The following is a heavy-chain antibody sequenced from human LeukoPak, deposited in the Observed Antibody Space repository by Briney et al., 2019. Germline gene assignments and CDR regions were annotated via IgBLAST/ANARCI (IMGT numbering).Heavy chain of an antibody. Sequence: GGSLRLSCAASGFTFSSYAMSWVRQAPGKGLEWVSAISGSGGSTYYADSVKGRFTISRDNSKNTLYLQMTSLRVEDTAVYYCASGRHDFLHWGQGTLVTVSS. CDR2: ISGSGGST. V-gene: IGHV3-23*01. D-gene: IGHD3/OR15-3a*01. CDR3: ASGRHDFLH. CDR1: GFTFSSYA. J-gene: IGHJ4*02.